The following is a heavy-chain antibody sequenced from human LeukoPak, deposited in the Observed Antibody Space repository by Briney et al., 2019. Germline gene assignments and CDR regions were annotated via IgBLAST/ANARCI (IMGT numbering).Heavy chain of an antibody. V-gene: IGHV5-51*01. J-gene: IGHJ3*02. Sequence: GESLKISCKGSGYSFSSYWIGWVRQMPGKGLEWMGIIYPGDSDTRYSPSFQGQVTISADKSISTAYLQWSSLRASDTAMYYCARRSDYGIDAFDIWGQGTMVTVSS. CDR3: ARRSDYGIDAFDI. D-gene: IGHD4-17*01. CDR1: GYSFSSYW. CDR2: IYPGDSDT.